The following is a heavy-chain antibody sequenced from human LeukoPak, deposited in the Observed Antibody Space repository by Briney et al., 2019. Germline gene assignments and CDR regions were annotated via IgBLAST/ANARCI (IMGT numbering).Heavy chain of an antibody. J-gene: IGHJ4*02. V-gene: IGHV3-33*06. CDR2: IWYDGSNK. CDR3: AKDFFPMTTPEGSNY. CDR1: GFTFSDYY. D-gene: IGHD4-17*01. Sequence: GGSLRLSCAASGFTFSDYYMSWIRQAPGKGLEWVAVIWYDGSNKYYADSVKGRFTISRDNSKNTVYLQMNSLGAEDTAVYYCAKDFFPMTTPEGSNYWGQGTLVTVSS.